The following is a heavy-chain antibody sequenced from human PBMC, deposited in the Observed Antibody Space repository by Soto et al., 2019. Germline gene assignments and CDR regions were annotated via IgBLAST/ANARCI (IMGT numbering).Heavy chain of an antibody. D-gene: IGHD3-22*01. CDR2: ISSSSNTI. V-gene: IGHV3-48*02. Sequence: EVQLVESGGGLVQPGGSLRLSCAASGFTFSSYSMNWVRQAPGKGLAWVAYISSSSNTIYYADSVKGRFTISRDNAKNSLHLQMNSLRDEDTAVYYCARDRTYYYDNSGGDGFDIWGQGTMVTVSS. J-gene: IGHJ3*02. CDR3: ARDRTYYYDNSGGDGFDI. CDR1: GFTFSSYS.